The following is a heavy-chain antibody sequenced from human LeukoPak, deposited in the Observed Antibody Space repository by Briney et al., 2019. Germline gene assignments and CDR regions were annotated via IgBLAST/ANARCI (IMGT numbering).Heavy chain of an antibody. Sequence: SETLSLTCTVSGGSISSYYWSWIRQPPGKGLEWIGYIYYSGSTNYNHSLKSRVTISVDTSKNTFSLKLSCVTAADTAVYYCARDNWHNWFDPWGQGTLVTVSS. J-gene: IGHJ5*02. D-gene: IGHD1-20*01. V-gene: IGHV4-59*01. CDR1: GGSISSYY. CDR2: IYYSGST. CDR3: ARDNWHNWFDP.